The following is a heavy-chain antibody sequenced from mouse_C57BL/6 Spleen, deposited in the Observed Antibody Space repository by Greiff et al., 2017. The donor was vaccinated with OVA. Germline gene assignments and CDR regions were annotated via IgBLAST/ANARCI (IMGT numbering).Heavy chain of an antibody. V-gene: IGHV7-3*01. J-gene: IGHJ4*01. CDR3: ARSYGNYNYAMDY. D-gene: IGHD2-1*01. CDR1: GFTFTDDY. Sequence: EVMLVESGGGLVQPGGSLSLSCAASGFTFTDDYMSWVRQPPGKALEWLGFIRNKANGYTTEYSASVKGRFTISRDNSQSILYLQMNALRAEDSATYYCARSYGNYNYAMDYWGQGTSVTVSS. CDR2: IRNKANGYTT.